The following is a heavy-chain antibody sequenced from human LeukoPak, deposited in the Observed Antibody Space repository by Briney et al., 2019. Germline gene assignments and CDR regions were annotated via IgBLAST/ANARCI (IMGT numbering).Heavy chain of an antibody. CDR3: ASIPTIYSSGWYLDHY. Sequence: SETLSLTCTVSGGSISSSSYYWGWILQPPGKGLEWIGSIYYSGSTYYNPSLKSRVTISVDTSKNQFSLKLSSVTAADTAVYYRASIPTIYSSGWYLDHYWGQGTLVTVSS. J-gene: IGHJ4*02. V-gene: IGHV4-39*07. D-gene: IGHD6-19*01. CDR1: GGSISSSSYY. CDR2: IYYSGST.